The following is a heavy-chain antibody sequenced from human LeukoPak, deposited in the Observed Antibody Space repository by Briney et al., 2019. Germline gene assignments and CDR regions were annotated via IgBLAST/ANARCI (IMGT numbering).Heavy chain of an antibody. V-gene: IGHV4-30-2*01. CDR1: GVSISSGGYS. CDR3: ARGAIRGVDAFNI. Sequence: SQTLSLTCAVSGVSISSGGYSWSWIRQPPGKGLEWIGYIYHSGSTYYNPSLKSRVTISVDRSKNQFSLKLSSVIAADTAVYYCARGAIRGVDAFNIWGQGTMVTVSS. J-gene: IGHJ3*02. D-gene: IGHD1-26*01. CDR2: IYHSGST.